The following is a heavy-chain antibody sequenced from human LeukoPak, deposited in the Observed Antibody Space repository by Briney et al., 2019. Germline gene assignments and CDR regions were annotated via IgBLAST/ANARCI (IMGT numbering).Heavy chain of an antibody. D-gene: IGHD3-10*01. J-gene: IGHJ4*02. Sequence: SETLSLTCTVSGGSISSYYWSWIRQPPGKGLEWIGYIYYSGSTNYNPSLKNRVTISVDTSKTQFSLKLSSVTAADTAVYYCARPPDGSGSYYPFDYWGQGTLVTVSS. CDR1: GGSISSYY. CDR2: IYYSGST. CDR3: ARPPDGSGSYYPFDY. V-gene: IGHV4-59*08.